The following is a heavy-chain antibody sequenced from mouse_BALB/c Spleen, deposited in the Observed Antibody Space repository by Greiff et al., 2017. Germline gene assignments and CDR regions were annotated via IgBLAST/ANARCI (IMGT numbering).Heavy chain of an antibody. CDR2: ISSGSSTI. D-gene: IGHD2-14*01. V-gene: IGHV5-17*02. CDR3: ARVGGYPYAMDY. Sequence: EVMLVESGGGLVQPGGSRKLSCAASGFTFSSFGMHWVRQAPEKGLEWVAYISSGSSTIYYADTVKGRFTISRDNPKNTLFLQMTSLRSEDTAMYYCARVGGYPYAMDYWGQGTSVTVSS. CDR1: GFTFSSFG. J-gene: IGHJ4*01.